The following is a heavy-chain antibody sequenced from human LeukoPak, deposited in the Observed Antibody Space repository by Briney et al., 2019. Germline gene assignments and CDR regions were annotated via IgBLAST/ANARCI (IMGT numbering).Heavy chain of an antibody. J-gene: IGHJ4*02. CDR3: ANHFACGSTSCPPFDS. V-gene: IGHV3-21*01. D-gene: IGHD2-2*01. CDR1: GFTFSSYS. Sequence: RPGGSLRLSCAASGFTFSSYSMNWVRQAPGKGLEWVSSISSSSSYIYYADSVKGRFTISRDNAKNSLYLQMNSLRVEDTAVYYCANHFACGSTSCPPFDSWGQGTLVTVSS. CDR2: ISSSSSYI.